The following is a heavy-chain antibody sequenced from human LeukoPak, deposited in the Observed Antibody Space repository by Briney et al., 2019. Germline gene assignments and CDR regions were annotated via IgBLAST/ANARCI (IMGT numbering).Heavy chain of an antibody. CDR2: IWYDGSNK. Sequence: PGGSLRLSCAASGFTFSSYGMPWVRQAPGKGLEWVAGIWYDGSNKYYADSVKGRFTISRDNSKSTLYLQMNSLRAEDTAVYYCARDGHGDYLSPPFDYWGQGTLVTVSS. D-gene: IGHD4-17*01. CDR1: GFTFSSYG. CDR3: ARDGHGDYLSPPFDY. V-gene: IGHV3-33*01. J-gene: IGHJ4*02.